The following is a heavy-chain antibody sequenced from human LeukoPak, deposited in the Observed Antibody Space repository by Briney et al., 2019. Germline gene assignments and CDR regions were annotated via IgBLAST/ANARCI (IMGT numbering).Heavy chain of an antibody. CDR3: ARGPPSLDRHDAFDI. J-gene: IGHJ3*02. CDR1: GFTVGSNF. V-gene: IGHV3-53*01. Sequence: GGSLRLSCAASGFTVGSNFMSWVRQAPGKGLEWVSVIYGGGTTYHADSVRGRFTISRDNSKNTLYLQMNSLRVEDTAVYYCARGPPSLDRHDAFDIWGQGTMVTVSS. CDR2: IYGGGTT.